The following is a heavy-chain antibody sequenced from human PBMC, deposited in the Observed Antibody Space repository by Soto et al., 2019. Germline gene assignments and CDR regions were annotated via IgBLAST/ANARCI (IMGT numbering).Heavy chain of an antibody. CDR1: GGSISSYY. Sequence: PSETLSLTCTVSGGSISSYYWSWIRQPPGKGLEWIGYIYYSGSTNYNPSLKSRVTISVDTSKNQFSLKLSSVTAADTAVYYCARDHCTNGVCYVDYWGQGTLVTVS. D-gene: IGHD2-8*01. J-gene: IGHJ4*02. CDR3: ARDHCTNGVCYVDY. V-gene: IGHV4-59*01. CDR2: IYYSGST.